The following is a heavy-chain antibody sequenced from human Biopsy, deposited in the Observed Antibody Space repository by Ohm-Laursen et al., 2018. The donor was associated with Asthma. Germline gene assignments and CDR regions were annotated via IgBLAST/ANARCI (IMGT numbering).Heavy chain of an antibody. D-gene: IGHD4-17*01. CDR2: HDHEEGGT. Sequence: ASVKVSCKISGYSLTDLSMHWVRQAPGQGLEWMGGHDHEEGGTVNARRFQGRVTMTEDTPTDTAYMELSSLSSDDTAVYYCASDFPKDYVRYNFQFWGQGILVTVSS. CDR1: GYSLTDLS. J-gene: IGHJ4*02. V-gene: IGHV1-24*01. CDR3: ASDFPKDYVRYNFQF.